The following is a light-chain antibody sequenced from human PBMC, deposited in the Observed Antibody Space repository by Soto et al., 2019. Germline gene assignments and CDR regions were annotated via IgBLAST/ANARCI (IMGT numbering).Light chain of an antibody. Sequence: IQLTQSPSVLSSSVGDTVTLTCQASQALSNYLAWYQQKPGKAPDLLSYSASTLQSGVPSRVRGSGSETEFSLTIRALQPEDFATYYCQQLSRYPLTFGGGTKVDIK. CDR3: QQLSRYPLT. CDR2: SAS. V-gene: IGKV1-9*01. CDR1: QALSNY. J-gene: IGKJ4*01.